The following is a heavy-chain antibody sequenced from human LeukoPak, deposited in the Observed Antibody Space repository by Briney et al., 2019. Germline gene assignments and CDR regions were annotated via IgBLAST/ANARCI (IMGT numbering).Heavy chain of an antibody. CDR2: ISGSGGST. D-gene: IGHD6-13*01. J-gene: IGHJ4*02. V-gene: IGHV3-23*01. CDR3: ARAGLGASADV. CDR1: GFTFSSYA. Sequence: GGSLRLSCAASGFTFSSYAVSWVRQAPGKGLEWVSAISGSGGSTYYADSVKGRFTISRVNSKNTLYLQMNSLRAEDTAVYYCARAGLGASADVWGQGALVTVSS.